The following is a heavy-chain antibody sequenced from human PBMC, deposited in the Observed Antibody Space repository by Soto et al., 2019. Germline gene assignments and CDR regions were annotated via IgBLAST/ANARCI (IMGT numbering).Heavy chain of an antibody. CDR1: GFTFSSYS. CDR3: ARGFGGGCSSTSCYNPWIDAFDI. J-gene: IGHJ3*02. D-gene: IGHD2-2*02. V-gene: IGHV3-48*02. Sequence: EVQLVESGGGLVQPGGSLRLSCAASGFTFSSYSMNWVRQAPGKGLEWVSYISSSSSTIYYADSVKGRFTISRDNAKNSLYLQMNSLRDEDTAVYYCARGFGGGCSSTSCYNPWIDAFDIWGQGTMVTVSS. CDR2: ISSSSSTI.